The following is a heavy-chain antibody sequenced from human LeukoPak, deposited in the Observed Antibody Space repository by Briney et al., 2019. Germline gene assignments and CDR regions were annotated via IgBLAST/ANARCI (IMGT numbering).Heavy chain of an antibody. V-gene: IGHV3-23*01. D-gene: IGHD6-19*01. J-gene: IGHJ4*02. CDR3: ARVNIPSGWYVDY. CDR1: GFTFSSYG. CDR2: ISGSGGST. Sequence: GGSLRLSCAASGFTFSSYGMSWVRQAPGKGLEWVSAISGSGGSTYYADSVKGRFTISRDNSKNTLYLQMNSLRAEDTAVYYCARVNIPSGWYVDYWGQGTLVTVSS.